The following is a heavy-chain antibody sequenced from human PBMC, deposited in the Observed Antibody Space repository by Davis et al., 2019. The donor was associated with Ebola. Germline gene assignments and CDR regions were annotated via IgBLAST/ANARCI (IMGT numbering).Heavy chain of an antibody. V-gene: IGHV4-34*01. CDR2: INHSGST. CDR3: ARGKVATFTIFGAKGWFDP. Sequence: GSLRLSCAVYGGSFSGYYWSWIRQPPGKGLEWIGEINHSGSTNYNPSLKSRVTISVDTSKNQFSLKLSSVTAADTAVYYCARGKVATFTIFGAKGWFDPWGQGTLVTVSS. D-gene: IGHD3-3*01. CDR1: GGSFSGYY. J-gene: IGHJ5*02.